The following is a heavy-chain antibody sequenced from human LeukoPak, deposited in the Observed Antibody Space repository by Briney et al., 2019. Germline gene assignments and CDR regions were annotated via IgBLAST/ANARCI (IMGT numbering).Heavy chain of an antibody. CDR3: ARGPSKYYYDSSGYYGWFDP. V-gene: IGHV3-20*04. D-gene: IGHD3-22*01. CDR2: INWNGGST. Sequence: AGGSLRLSCAASGFTFDDYGMSWVRQAPGKGLEWVSGINWNGGSTGYADSVKGRFTISRDNAKNSLYLQMNSLRAEDTALYYCARGPSKYYYDSSGYYGWFDPWGQGTLVTVSS. J-gene: IGHJ5*02. CDR1: GFTFDDYG.